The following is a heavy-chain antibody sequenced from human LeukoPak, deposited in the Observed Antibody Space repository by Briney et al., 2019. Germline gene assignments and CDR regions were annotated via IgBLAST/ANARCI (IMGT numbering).Heavy chain of an antibody. Sequence: PGGSLRLSCAASGFTFTSYWMSWVRQAPGKGLEWVANIKEDGSEKYYVDFVKGRFTISRDNAKNSVSLQIISLRAEDTAVYYCARIYLKVASASWGQGSLVTVSS. CDR1: GFTFTSYW. V-gene: IGHV3-7*01. J-gene: IGHJ5*02. CDR3: ARIYLKVASAS. CDR2: IKEDGSEK. D-gene: IGHD5-12*01.